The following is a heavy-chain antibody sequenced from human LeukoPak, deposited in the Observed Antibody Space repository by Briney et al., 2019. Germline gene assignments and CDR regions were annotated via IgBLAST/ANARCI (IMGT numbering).Heavy chain of an antibody. J-gene: IGHJ3*02. CDR1: GFTFSTYA. D-gene: IGHD3-10*01. CDR3: ARGRSITILRGVAISDGFDI. CDR2: IATSSDYI. V-gene: IGHV3-21*06. Sequence: GGSLRLSCAASGFTFSTYAMSWVRQAPGKGLEWVSSIATSSDYIYYAGSLKGRFTISRDNAKNSLYLHMNSLRPDDTAVYYCARGRSITILRGVAISDGFDIWGQGTKVTVS.